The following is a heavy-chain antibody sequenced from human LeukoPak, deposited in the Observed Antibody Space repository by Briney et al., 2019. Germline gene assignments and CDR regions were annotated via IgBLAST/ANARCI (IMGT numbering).Heavy chain of an antibody. CDR1: GFTFSSYE. CDR3: ARDTPIAGAIYYYYTDV. Sequence: GGSLRLSCAASGFTFSSYEMNWVRQAPGKGLEWVSYISSSGSTIYYADSVKGRFTISRDNAKNSLYLQMNSLRAEDTAVYYCARDTPIAGAIYYYYTDVWGKGTTVTISS. J-gene: IGHJ6*03. CDR2: ISSSGSTI. D-gene: IGHD1-26*01. V-gene: IGHV3-48*03.